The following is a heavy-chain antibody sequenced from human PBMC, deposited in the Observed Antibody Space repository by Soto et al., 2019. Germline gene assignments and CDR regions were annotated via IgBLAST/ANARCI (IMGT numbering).Heavy chain of an antibody. CDR2: ISYDGSNK. CDR3: ARVAVAGRGTDY. D-gene: IGHD6-13*01. Sequence: PGGSLRLSCAASGFTFSSYAMHWVRQAPGKGLEWVAVISYDGSNKYYADSVKGRFTISRDNSKNTLYLQMNSLRAEDTAVYSCARVAVAGRGTDYWGQGTLVTVSS. J-gene: IGHJ4*02. CDR1: GFTFSSYA. V-gene: IGHV3-30-3*01.